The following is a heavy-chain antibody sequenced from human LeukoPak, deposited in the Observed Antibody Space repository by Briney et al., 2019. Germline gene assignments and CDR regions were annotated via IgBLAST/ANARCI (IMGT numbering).Heavy chain of an antibody. CDR1: GGSISSSNW. Sequence: SGTLSLTCGVSGGSISSSNWWSWVRQYPGKGLEWMGEIYHGGSTNYNPSLKSRVTISVDKSKNQFSLKLSSVTAADTAVYYCARIYGGNSLRFDYWGQGTLVTVSS. D-gene: IGHD4-23*01. J-gene: IGHJ4*02. CDR3: ARIYGGNSLRFDY. CDR2: IYHGGST. V-gene: IGHV4-4*02.